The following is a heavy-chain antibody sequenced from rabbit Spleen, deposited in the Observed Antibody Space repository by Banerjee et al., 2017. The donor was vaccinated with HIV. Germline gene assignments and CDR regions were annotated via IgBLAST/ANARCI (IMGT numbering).Heavy chain of an antibody. CDR1: GFSFSNGYY. Sequence: QEQLEESGGDLVKPEGALTLTCTASGFSFSNGYYMCWVRQAPGKGLEWIGCIYAGSGDSTYYASWAKGRFTSSKTSSPTLTLQMTSLTAADTAPYFCARDTSSSFSSYGMDLWGPGTLVTVS. V-gene: IGHV1S45*01. D-gene: IGHD1-1*01. CDR3: ARDTSSSFSSYGMDL. J-gene: IGHJ6*01. CDR2: IYAGSGDST.